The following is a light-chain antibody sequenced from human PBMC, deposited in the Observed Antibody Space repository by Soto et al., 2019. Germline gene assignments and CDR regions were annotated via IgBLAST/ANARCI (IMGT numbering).Light chain of an antibody. CDR1: QSVSSSY. J-gene: IGKJ4*01. V-gene: IGKV3-20*01. CDR2: GAS. Sequence: EIVLTQSPRTLSLSPGERATLSCRASQSVSSSYLAWYQQKPGQAPRLLIYGASSRATGIPDRFSASGSGTDFTLTISRLEPEDFAVYYCQRYGSSPLTFGGGTKVEIK. CDR3: QRYGSSPLT.